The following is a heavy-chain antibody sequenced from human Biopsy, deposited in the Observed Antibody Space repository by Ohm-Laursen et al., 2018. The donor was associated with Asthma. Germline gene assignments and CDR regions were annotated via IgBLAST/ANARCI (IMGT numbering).Heavy chain of an antibody. V-gene: IGHV3-33*08. Sequence: LRLSCAASGFTSGSYGLHWVRQAPGKGLEWVADIWFDGSNKHYADSVKGRFTISRDNSKNTLYLQMNSLRAEDTALYYCGRERSYMVDYWGQGTLVSVSS. D-gene: IGHD3-10*01. CDR2: IWFDGSNK. CDR3: GRERSYMVDY. J-gene: IGHJ4*02. CDR1: GFTSGSYG.